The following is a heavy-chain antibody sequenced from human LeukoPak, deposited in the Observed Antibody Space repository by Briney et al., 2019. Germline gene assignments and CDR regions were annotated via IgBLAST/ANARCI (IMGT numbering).Heavy chain of an antibody. D-gene: IGHD6-6*01. Sequence: GVLRLSCTASGLIFTNYAMTWVRQAPGKGLEWVSTISVSGASTYYADSVKGRFTISRENSKNTLYLQMNTLRAEDTATYYCAKGQERTRIAARPSALDFWGQGTLVTVSS. J-gene: IGHJ4*02. CDR2: ISVSGAST. V-gene: IGHV3-23*01. CDR1: GLIFTNYA. CDR3: AKGQERTRIAARPSALDF.